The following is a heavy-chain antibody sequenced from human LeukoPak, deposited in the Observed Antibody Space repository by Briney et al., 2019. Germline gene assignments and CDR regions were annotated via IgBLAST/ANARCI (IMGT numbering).Heavy chain of an antibody. J-gene: IGHJ6*02. CDR3: ARVYNWNYDYYYYCMDV. CDR1: GGSFSGYY. D-gene: IGHD1-7*01. Sequence: PSETLSLTCAVYGGSFSGYYWSWIRQPPGKGLEWIGEINHSGSTNYNPSLKSRVTISVDTSKNQFSLKLSSVTAADTAVYYCARVYNWNYDYYYYCMDVWGQGTTVTVSS. CDR2: INHSGST. V-gene: IGHV4-34*01.